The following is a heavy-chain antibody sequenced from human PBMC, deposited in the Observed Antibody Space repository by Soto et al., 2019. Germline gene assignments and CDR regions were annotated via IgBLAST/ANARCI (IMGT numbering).Heavy chain of an antibody. J-gene: IGHJ2*01. CDR2: ISSSSSYI. V-gene: IGHV3-21*01. CDR1: GFTFSSYS. CDR3: ARERIAAASYWYFDL. Sequence: GGSLRLSCAASGFTFSSYSMNWVRQAPGKGLEWVSSISSSSSYIYYADSVKGRFTISRDNAKNSLYLQMNSLRAEDTAVYYCARERIAAASYWYFDLWGRGTLVTVSS. D-gene: IGHD6-13*01.